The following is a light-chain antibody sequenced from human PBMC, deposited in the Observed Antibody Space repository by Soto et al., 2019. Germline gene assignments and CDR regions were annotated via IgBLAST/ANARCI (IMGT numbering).Light chain of an antibody. CDR1: SSDVGAYNY. CDR3: SSYTSDNSYV. CDR2: DVS. Sequence: QSVLTQPASVSGSPGQSITISCSGTSSDVGAYNYVSWYQQHPGKAPRVMIYDVSNRPSGVSNRFSGSKSGNTATLTISGLQAEDEAYYYCSSYTSDNSYVFATGTKLPVL. V-gene: IGLV2-14*01. J-gene: IGLJ1*01.